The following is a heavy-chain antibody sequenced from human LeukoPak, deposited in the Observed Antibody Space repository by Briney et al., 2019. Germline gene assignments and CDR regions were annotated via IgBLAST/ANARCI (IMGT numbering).Heavy chain of an antibody. CDR1: GFTVSSSF. D-gene: IGHD4-11*01. V-gene: IGHV3-66*01. Sequence: GGSLRLSCAASGFTVSSSFMSWVRQAPGKGLEWVSVIYTGGTTYYADPVKGRFTISRDDSKNMVYLQMNSLRAEDTAVYFCSRDPAMTSGYGMDVWGQGTTVTVSS. CDR2: IYTGGTT. J-gene: IGHJ6*02. CDR3: SRDPAMTSGYGMDV.